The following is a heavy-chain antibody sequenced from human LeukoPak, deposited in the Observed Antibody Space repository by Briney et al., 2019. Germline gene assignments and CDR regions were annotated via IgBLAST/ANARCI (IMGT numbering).Heavy chain of an antibody. CDR1: GGSFSGYY. CDR3: AGFWSGYYTTSPQYYFDY. CDR2: INHSGST. D-gene: IGHD3-3*01. V-gene: IGHV4-34*01. J-gene: IGHJ4*02. Sequence: PSETLSLTCAVYGGSFSGYYWSWIRQPPGKGLEWIGEINHSGSTNYNPSLKSRVTISVDTSKNQFSLKLSSVTAADTAVYYCAGFWSGYYTTSPQYYFDYWGQGTLVTVSS.